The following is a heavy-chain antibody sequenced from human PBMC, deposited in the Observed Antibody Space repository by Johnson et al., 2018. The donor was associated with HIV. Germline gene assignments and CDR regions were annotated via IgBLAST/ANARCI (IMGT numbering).Heavy chain of an antibody. V-gene: IGHV3-30*03. J-gene: IGHJ3*02. CDR1: GFTFDDYA. CDR2: ISYDGSNK. D-gene: IGHD3-22*01. Sequence: QMQLVESGGGLVQPGRSLRLSCAASGFTFDDYAMHWVRQAPGKGLEWVAVISYDGSNKYYADSVKGRFTISRDNAKNSLYLQMNSLRAGDTAVYYCASRNRGGHYYYDSRTDAFDIWGQGTMVTVSS. CDR3: ASRNRGGHYYYDSRTDAFDI.